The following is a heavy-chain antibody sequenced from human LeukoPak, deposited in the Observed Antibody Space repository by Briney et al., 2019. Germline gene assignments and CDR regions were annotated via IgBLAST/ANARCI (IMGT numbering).Heavy chain of an antibody. Sequence: GGSLRLSCVASGFTFSSYAMSWVRQAPGKGLEWVANIKQDGNEKYYVDSVKGRFTISRDNAKNSLYLQMNSLRAEDTAVYYCARDTRWNIVGAPNDYWGQGTLVTVPS. CDR3: ARDTRWNIVGAPNDY. CDR2: IKQDGNEK. CDR1: GFTFSSYA. D-gene: IGHD1-26*01. J-gene: IGHJ4*02. V-gene: IGHV3-7*01.